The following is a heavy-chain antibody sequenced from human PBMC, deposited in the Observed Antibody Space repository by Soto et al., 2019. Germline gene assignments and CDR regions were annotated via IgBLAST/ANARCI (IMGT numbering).Heavy chain of an antibody. D-gene: IGHD6-13*01. J-gene: IGHJ6*02. CDR2: ISGSSTYA. CDR3: AREDTGNGMDV. CDR1: GLTFSDYY. V-gene: IGHV3-11*06. Sequence: QGQLVESGGGLVKPGGSLRLSCAASGLTFSDYYMSWIRQAPGEGLEWVSYISGSSTYADYADSVKGRFTISRDNARNSLYLQMNSLRAEDTAVYYCAREDTGNGMDVWGQGTTVTVSS.